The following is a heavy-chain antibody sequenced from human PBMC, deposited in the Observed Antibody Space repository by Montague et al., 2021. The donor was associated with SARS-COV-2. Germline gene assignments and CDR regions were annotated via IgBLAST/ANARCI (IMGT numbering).Heavy chain of an antibody. CDR2: MNPNSGNT. J-gene: IGHJ6*02. D-gene: IGHD3-10*01. CDR1: GYTFTSYD. V-gene: IGHV1-8*01. CDR3: AAPRGSGSYYYYYGMDV. Sequence: SVKVSCKASGYTFTSYDIYWVRQATGQGLEWMGWMNPNSGNTGYAQKFQGRVTMTRNTSISTAYMELSSLRSEDTAVYYCAAPRGSGSYYYYYGMDVWGQGTTVTVSS.